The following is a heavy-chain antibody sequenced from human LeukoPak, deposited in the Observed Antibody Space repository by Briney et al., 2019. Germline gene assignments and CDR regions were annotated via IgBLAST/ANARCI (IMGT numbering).Heavy chain of an antibody. V-gene: IGHV1-2*02. CDR2: INPNSGGT. CDR1: GYTFTGYY. J-gene: IGHJ3*02. Sequence: GASVNVSCKASGYTFTGYYMHWVRQAPGQGLEWMGWINPNSGGTNYAQKFQGRVTMTRDTSISTAYMELSRLRSDDTAVYYCARDPEYNWNDGGHAFDIWGQGTMVTVSS. CDR3: ARDPEYNWNDGGHAFDI. D-gene: IGHD1-1*01.